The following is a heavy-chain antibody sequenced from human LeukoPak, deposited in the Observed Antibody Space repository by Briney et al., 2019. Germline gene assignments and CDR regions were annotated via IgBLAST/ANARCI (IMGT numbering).Heavy chain of an antibody. V-gene: IGHV4-39*01. Sequence: PSETLSLTCTVSGGSISSSSYYWGWIRQPPGKGLEWIGSIYYSGSTYYNPSLKSRVTISVDTSKNQFSLKLSSVTAADTAVYYCARHLMTTVVTPYYFDYWGQGTLVTVSS. J-gene: IGHJ4*02. CDR2: IYYSGST. CDR3: ARHLMTTVVTPYYFDY. D-gene: IGHD4-23*01. CDR1: GGSISSSSYY.